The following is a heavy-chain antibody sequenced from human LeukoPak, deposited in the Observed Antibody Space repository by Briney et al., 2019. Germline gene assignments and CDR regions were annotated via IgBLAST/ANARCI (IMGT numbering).Heavy chain of an antibody. V-gene: IGHV3-7*01. J-gene: IGHJ4*02. D-gene: IGHD7-27*01. CDR2: IKQDGSEK. CDR1: GFTFSSYW. Sequence: GGSLRLSCAASGFTFSSYWMSWVRQAPGKGLEWVANIKQDGSEKYYVDSVKGRFTISRDNAKNSLYLQMNSLRAEDTAVYYCARSGLNWAYYYFDYWGQGTLVTVSS. CDR3: ARSGLNWAYYYFDY.